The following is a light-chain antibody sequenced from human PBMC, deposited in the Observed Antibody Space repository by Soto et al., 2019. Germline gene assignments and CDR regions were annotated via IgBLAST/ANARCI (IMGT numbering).Light chain of an antibody. CDR1: QSVSTSY. CDR3: QQYGNSRGT. CDR2: GAS. V-gene: IGKV3-20*01. J-gene: IGKJ1*01. Sequence: EIVLTQSPGTLSLSPGERATISCRASQSVSTSYVAWYQQKRGQAPRLTIYGASSRETGIPDRFSGSGSGTEFTLTISGLEPEDFAVYDCQQYGNSRGTFGQGTKVDIK.